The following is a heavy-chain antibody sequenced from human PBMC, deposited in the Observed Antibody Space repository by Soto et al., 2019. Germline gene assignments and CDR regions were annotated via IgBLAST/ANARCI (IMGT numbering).Heavy chain of an antibody. D-gene: IGHD3-22*01. Sequence: ASVKVSCKASGDTFSNYATSWVRQAPGQGLEWMGGIIPILGTPTYAQKFQGRVTITADKSTSTAYMELSSLRSEDTAVYYCARERSRYDRSGYYRPDYWGQGTLVTVSS. CDR2: IIPILGTP. CDR3: ARERSRYDRSGYYRPDY. V-gene: IGHV1-69*10. CDR1: GDTFSNYA. J-gene: IGHJ4*02.